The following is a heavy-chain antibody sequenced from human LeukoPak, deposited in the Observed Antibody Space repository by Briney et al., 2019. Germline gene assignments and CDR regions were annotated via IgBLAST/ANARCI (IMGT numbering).Heavy chain of an antibody. D-gene: IGHD5-12*01. CDR1: GYTFTSYG. V-gene: IGHV1-18*01. CDR2: ISAYNGNT. J-gene: IGHJ4*02. CDR3: ARVEVVATIGKDYFDY. Sequence: ASAKVSCKASGYTFTSYGISWVRQAPGQGLEWMGWISAYNGNTNYAQKLQGRVTMTTDTSTSTAYMELRSLRSDDTAVYYCARVEVVATIGKDYFDYWGQGTLVTVSS.